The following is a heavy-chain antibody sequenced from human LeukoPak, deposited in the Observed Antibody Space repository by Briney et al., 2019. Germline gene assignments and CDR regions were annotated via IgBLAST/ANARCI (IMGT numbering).Heavy chain of an antibody. J-gene: IGHJ4*02. V-gene: IGHV3-48*01. Sequence: PGGSLRLSCAASGFTFSSYSMNWVRQAPGKGLEWVSYISSSSSTIYYADSVKGRFTISRDNAKNSLYLQMNSLRAEDTAVYYCARERYDSRWYTFGSWGQGTLVTVSS. CDR2: ISSSSSTI. CDR3: ARERYDSRWYTFGS. CDR1: GFTFSSYS. D-gene: IGHD3-22*01.